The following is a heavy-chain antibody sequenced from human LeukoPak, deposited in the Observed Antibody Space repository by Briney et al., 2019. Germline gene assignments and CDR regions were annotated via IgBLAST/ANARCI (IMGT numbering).Heavy chain of an antibody. CDR2: FDPEDGET. D-gene: IGHD3-9*01. Sequence: GASVKVSCKVSGYTLTELSMHWVRQAPGKGLEWMGGFDPEDGETIYAQKFQGRVTMTEDTSTDTAYMELSRLRSDDTAVYYCAGALSITIFCCSNAFDIWGQGTMVTVSS. V-gene: IGHV1-24*01. J-gene: IGHJ3*02. CDR1: GYTLTELS. CDR3: AGALSITIFCCSNAFDI.